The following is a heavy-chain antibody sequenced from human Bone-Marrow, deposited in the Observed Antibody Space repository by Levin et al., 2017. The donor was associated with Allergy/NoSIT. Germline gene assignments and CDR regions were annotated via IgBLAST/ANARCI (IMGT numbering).Heavy chain of an antibody. CDR3: ARVALYSGYGSYFWFDP. Sequence: PGGSLRLSCAASGFTFSSYEMNWVRQAPGKGLEWVSYISSSGSTIYYADSVKGRFTISRDNAKNSLYLQMNSLRAEDTAVYYCARVALYSGYGSYFWFDPWGQGTLVTVSS. J-gene: IGHJ5*02. CDR1: GFTFSSYE. D-gene: IGHD5-12*01. CDR2: ISSSGSTI. V-gene: IGHV3-48*03.